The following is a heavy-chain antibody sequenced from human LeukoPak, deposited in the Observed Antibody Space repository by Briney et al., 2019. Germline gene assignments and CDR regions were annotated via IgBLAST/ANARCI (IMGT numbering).Heavy chain of an antibody. CDR3: ARDRSDRLAVSGTSAFDY. CDR2: ISSSSSYI. D-gene: IGHD6-19*01. CDR1: GFSFSSYS. J-gene: IGHJ4*02. V-gene: IGHV3-21*01. Sequence: PGGSLRLSCAASGFSFSSYSMNSGRQAPGKGLEWVSSISSSSSYIYYADSVKGRFTISRDNAKNSLYLQMNSLRAEDTAVYYCARDRSDRLAVSGTSAFDYWGQGTLATVSS.